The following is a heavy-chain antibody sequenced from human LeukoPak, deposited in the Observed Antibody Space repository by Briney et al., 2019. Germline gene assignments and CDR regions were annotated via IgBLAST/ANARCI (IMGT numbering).Heavy chain of an antibody. Sequence: SETLSLTCTVWDGSISSSRYYWGWIRQPPGEGVEWIGSIYYSGTTYYNPSLKSRVTISVDTSKNQFSLKLSSLTAADTTVYYCARHEWGVTGTSFDPWGQGTLVTVSS. J-gene: IGHJ5*02. CDR3: ARHEWGVTGTSFDP. V-gene: IGHV4-39*01. D-gene: IGHD1-7*01. CDR1: DGSISSSRYY. CDR2: IYYSGTT.